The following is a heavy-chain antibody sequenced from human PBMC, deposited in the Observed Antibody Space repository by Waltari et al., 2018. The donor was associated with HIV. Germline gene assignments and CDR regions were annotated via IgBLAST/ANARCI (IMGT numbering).Heavy chain of an antibody. CDR3: VRGPNWQLGGLDV. J-gene: IGHJ6*02. CDR2: VKYDGKR. Sequence: QVQLKQWGAGLVKPSETLSVTCAVYNASFDTYYWNWVRQAPGKGLEWIGEVKYDGKRFYNPALESRASAFLDASKRQFSLRLTSATAADTAVYFCVRGPNWQLGGLDVWGRGTTVIVSS. V-gene: IGHV4-34*02. CDR1: NASFDTYY. D-gene: IGHD1-1*01.